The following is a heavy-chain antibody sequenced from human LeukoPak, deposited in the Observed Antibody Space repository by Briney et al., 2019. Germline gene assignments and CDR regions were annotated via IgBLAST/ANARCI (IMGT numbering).Heavy chain of an antibody. D-gene: IGHD3-10*01. CDR2: INRDGSTT. V-gene: IGHV3-74*03. CDR1: GFTFSNYW. J-gene: IGHJ4*02. Sequence: PGGSLRLSCAAAGFTFSNYWMHWVRQAPGKGLVWVSRINRDGSTTKYADSVKGRFTVSRDNAKNTLNLQMNSLRAEDTAVYYCARDEKSGESSEIDYWGQGTLVTVSS. CDR3: ARDEKSGESSEIDY.